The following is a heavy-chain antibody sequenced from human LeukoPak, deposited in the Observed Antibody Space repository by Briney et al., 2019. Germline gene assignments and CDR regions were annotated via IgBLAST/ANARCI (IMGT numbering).Heavy chain of an antibody. D-gene: IGHD3-10*01. J-gene: IGHJ4*02. CDR1: GYTLTELS. CDR3: ATVSSRMVRGVLSFDY. Sequence: AXVKVSCKVSGYTLTELSMHWVRQAPGKGVEWMGGFYPEDGETIYAQKFQGRVTMTEDTSTDTAYMELSSLRSEDTAVYYCATVSSRMVRGVLSFDYWGQGTLVTVSS. CDR2: FYPEDGET. V-gene: IGHV1-24*01.